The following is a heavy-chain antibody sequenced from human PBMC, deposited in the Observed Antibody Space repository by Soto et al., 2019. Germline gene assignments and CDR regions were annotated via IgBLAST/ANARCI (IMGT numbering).Heavy chain of an antibody. J-gene: IGHJ6*02. V-gene: IGHV4-59*01. CDR1: GGSISSYY. CDR3: ARGGYLYGMDV. CDR2: IYYSGST. Sequence: SETLSLTCTVSGGSISSYYWSWIRQPPGKGLEWIGYIYYSGSTNYNPSLKSRVTISVDTSKNQFSLKLSSVTAADTAVYYCARGGYLYGMDVWGQGTTVTVSS. D-gene: IGHD5-12*01.